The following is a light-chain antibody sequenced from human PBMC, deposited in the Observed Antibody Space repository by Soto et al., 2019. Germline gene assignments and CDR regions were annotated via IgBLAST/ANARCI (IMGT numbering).Light chain of an antibody. V-gene: IGLV2-14*01. CDR3: SSYTSSSTLLYV. CDR1: SSDVGGYNY. CDR2: DVS. Sequence: QSALTQPASVSGSPGQSITISCTGTSSDVGGYNYVSWYQQHPGKAPKLMIYDVSNRPSGVSNRFSGYKSGNTASLTISGLQAEDEADYYCSSYTSSSTLLYVFGTGTKLPVL. J-gene: IGLJ1*01.